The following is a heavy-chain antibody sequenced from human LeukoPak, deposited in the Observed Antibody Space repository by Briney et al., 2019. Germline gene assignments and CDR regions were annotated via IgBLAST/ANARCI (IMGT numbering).Heavy chain of an antibody. Sequence: GGSLRLSCAASGFTFSSYAMSWVRQAPGKGLEWVSAISGSGGSTYYADSVKGRFTISRDNSKNTLYLQMNSLRAEDTAVYYCANSDYYDSSGYYSWSIDHWGQGTLVTVSS. CDR2: ISGSGGST. CDR3: ANSDYYDSSGYYSWSIDH. V-gene: IGHV3-23*01. CDR1: GFTFSSYA. D-gene: IGHD3-22*01. J-gene: IGHJ4*02.